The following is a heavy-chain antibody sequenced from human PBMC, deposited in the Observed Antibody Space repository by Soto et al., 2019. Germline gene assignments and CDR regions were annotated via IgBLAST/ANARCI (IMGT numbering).Heavy chain of an antibody. CDR1: GFTFNSYG. CDR3: ARTRSDWSDFHYYSLDV. Sequence: PGGSLRLSCAASGFTFNSYGMHWVRQGPGNGLEWVAFISYDSTKTYYADSVKGRFTISRDNSNSALYVQMNSLTGEDTAVYYCARTRSDWSDFHYYSLDVWGPGTTVTVSS. J-gene: IGHJ6*02. CDR2: ISYDSTKT. D-gene: IGHD3-9*01. V-gene: IGHV3-30*03.